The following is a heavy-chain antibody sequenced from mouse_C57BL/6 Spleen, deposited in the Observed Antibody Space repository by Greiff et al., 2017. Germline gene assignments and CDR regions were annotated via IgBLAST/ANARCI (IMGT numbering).Heavy chain of an antibody. D-gene: IGHD2-4*01. CDR3: ARGEIYYDYDGAMDY. Sequence: VQLQQPGAELVKPGASVKLSCKASGYTFTSYWMHWVKQRPGQGLEWIGMIHPNSGSTNYNEKFKSKATLTVDKSSSTAYMQLSSLTSEDSAVYYCARGEIYYDYDGAMDYWGQGTSVTVAS. V-gene: IGHV1-64*01. CDR1: GYTFTSYW. J-gene: IGHJ4*01. CDR2: IHPNSGST.